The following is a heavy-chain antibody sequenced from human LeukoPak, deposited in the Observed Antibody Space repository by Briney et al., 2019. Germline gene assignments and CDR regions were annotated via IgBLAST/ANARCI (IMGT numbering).Heavy chain of an antibody. D-gene: IGHD2-15*01. V-gene: IGHV3-7*01. CDR2: IKQDGREK. J-gene: IGHJ3*02. Sequence: GGSLRLSCAASGFTSSSYWMSWVRQAPGKGLEWVSHIKQDGREKSSVDSVKGRFTISRDNAKNSQYLQMNSLRAEDTAVYYCATSQSTSGQYGNAFDIWGQGTMVTASS. CDR3: ATSQSTSGQYGNAFDI. CDR1: GFTSSSYW.